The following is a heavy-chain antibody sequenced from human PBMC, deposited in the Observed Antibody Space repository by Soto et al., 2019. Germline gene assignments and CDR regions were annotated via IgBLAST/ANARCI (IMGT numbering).Heavy chain of an antibody. CDR2: IYYSGST. D-gene: IGHD2-15*01. V-gene: IGHV4-30-4*01. J-gene: IGHJ5*02. CDR3: ARDHCSGGSCYSSPTNWFDP. Sequence: SETLSLTCTVSGGSISSGDYYWSWIRQPPGKGLEWIGYIYYSGSTYYNPSLKSRVTISVDTSKNQFSLKLSSVTAADTAVYYCARDHCSGGSCYSSPTNWFDPWGQGTLVTVSS. CDR1: GGSISSGDYY.